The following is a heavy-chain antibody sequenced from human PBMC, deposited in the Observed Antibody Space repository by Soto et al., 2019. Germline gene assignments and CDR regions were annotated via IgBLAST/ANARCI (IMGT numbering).Heavy chain of an antibody. CDR1: GASIYNGGYF. Sequence: SETLSLTCSVSGASIYNGGYFWSWIRQSPGKGLEWIGHIHNSGSPYTNPSLKSRATISADTSITELSLPLNSLTAPHTAMSYCDRGTTTEKVDSCGELTLVPVSA. CDR2: IHNSGSP. V-gene: IGHV4-30-4*01. J-gene: IGHJ4*02. CDR3: DRGTTTEKVDS.